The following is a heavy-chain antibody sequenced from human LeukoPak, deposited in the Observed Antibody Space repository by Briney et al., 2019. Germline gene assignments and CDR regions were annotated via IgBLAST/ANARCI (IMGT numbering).Heavy chain of an antibody. CDR1: GFTFSDYY. CDR3: ARDSSGSSRPFDY. Sequence: GGSLRLSCAASGFTFSDYYMSWIRQAPGKGLEWVSYISSSGSTIYYADSVKGRFTIPRDNAKNSLYLQMNSLRAEDTAVYYCARDSSGSSRPFDYWGQGTLVTVSS. D-gene: IGHD1-26*01. CDR2: ISSSGSTI. J-gene: IGHJ4*02. V-gene: IGHV3-11*01.